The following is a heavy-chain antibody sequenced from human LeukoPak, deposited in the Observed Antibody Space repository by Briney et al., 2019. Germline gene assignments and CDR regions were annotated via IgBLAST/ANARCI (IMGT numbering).Heavy chain of an antibody. Sequence: PGRSLRLSCAASGFTFSSYGMHWVRQAPGKGLEWVAVIWYDGSNKYYADSVKGRFTISRDNSKNTLYLQMNSLRAEDTAVYYCARDGIELSACPYLDNWFDPWGQGTLVTVSS. V-gene: IGHV3-33*01. CDR2: IWYDGSNK. J-gene: IGHJ5*02. CDR3: ARDGIELSACPYLDNWFDP. D-gene: IGHD3-16*02. CDR1: GFTFSSYG.